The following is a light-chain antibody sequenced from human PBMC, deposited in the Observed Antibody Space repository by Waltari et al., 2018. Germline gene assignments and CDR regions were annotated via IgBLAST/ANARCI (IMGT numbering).Light chain of an antibody. J-gene: IGKJ5*01. CDR1: QSINTY. CDR3: KQRSNWPPIT. Sequence: IVLTQSPATLYLSPGERDTLPCRASQSINTYLAWYQQKPGQAPRLLIYDAANRATGIPARFSGSGSGTDFTLIISSLEPEDFAVYYCKQRSNWPPITFGKGTRLEMK. CDR2: DAA. V-gene: IGKV3-11*01.